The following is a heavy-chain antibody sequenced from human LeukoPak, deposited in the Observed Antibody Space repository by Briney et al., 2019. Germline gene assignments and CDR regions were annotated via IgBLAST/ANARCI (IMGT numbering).Heavy chain of an antibody. D-gene: IGHD1-26*01. CDR3: ARSGLVGATLQAFDI. J-gene: IGHJ3*02. CDR1: GGSISSYY. V-gene: IGHV4-4*07. Sequence: PSETLSLTCTVSGGSISSYYWSWIRQPAGKGLEWIGRIYTSGSTNYNPSLKSRVTMSVDTSKNQFSLKLSSVTAADTAVYYCARSGLVGATLQAFDIWGQGTMVTVSS. CDR2: IYTSGST.